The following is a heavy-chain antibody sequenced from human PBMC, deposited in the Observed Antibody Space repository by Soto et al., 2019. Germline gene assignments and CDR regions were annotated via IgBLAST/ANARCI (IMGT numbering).Heavy chain of an antibody. CDR2: IYWDDDK. J-gene: IGHJ4*02. CDR3: AHSYCTDASCVAFAY. V-gene: IGHV2-5*02. CDR1: GFSLSTSGVG. D-gene: IGHD2-2*01. Sequence: QITLKESGPTLVTPTQPLTLTCTFSGFSLSTSGVGVGWIRQPPAKALVWLALIYWDDDKRDSPSLQSRLTITQHTSKNHVVLTMTNMDPVDPATYFCAHSYCTDASCVAFAYWGQGTLVTVSS.